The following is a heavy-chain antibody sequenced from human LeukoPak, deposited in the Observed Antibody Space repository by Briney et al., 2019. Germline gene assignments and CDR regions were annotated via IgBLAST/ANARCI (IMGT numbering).Heavy chain of an antibody. CDR3: ARSTPTSFFDY. J-gene: IGHJ4*02. CDR1: GGSISSGGYY. V-gene: IGHV4-31*03. Sequence: PSETLSLTCTVSGGSISSGGYYWSWIRQPPGKGPECVGYIYYTGTTYYNPSLKSRLTISVDTSKNQFSLNLDSVTAADTAVYSCARSTPTSFFDYWGQGTLGTVSS. CDR2: IYYTGTT. D-gene: IGHD3-16*02.